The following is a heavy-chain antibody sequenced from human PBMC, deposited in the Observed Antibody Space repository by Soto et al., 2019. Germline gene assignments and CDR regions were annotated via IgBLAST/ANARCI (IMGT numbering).Heavy chain of an antibody. V-gene: IGHV3-30*18. J-gene: IGHJ4*02. Sequence: QVQLVESGEGVVQPGTSLGLSSSASEFTWVGVAIHWFGRAPAKGRGWVAVMSYDGRNQYYADSVKGRFTVSRDSSKSTLYLQMNSLRTEDAAVYYCAKGGWYTSSSRSDCWGQGTLVTVSS. CDR1: EFTWVGVA. CDR3: AKGGWYTSSSRSDC. D-gene: IGHD6-6*01. CDR2: MSYDGRNQ.